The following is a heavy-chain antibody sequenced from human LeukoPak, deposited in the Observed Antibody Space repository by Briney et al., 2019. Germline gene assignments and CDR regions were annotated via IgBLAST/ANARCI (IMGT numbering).Heavy chain of an antibody. J-gene: IGHJ3*02. V-gene: IGHV4-61*08. CDR2: IYDGRSA. D-gene: IGHD3-22*01. CDR3: ARDLGYYYDSSDYEDGFDI. Sequence: SQTLSLTCTVSGASISSGDYHWSWIRQPPGKGLEWIGYIYDGRSASYNPSLKSRGTISLDTSKNQFSLKLTSVTAADTAVYYCARDLGYYYDSSDYEDGFDIWGQGTMVTVSS. CDR1: GASISSGDYH.